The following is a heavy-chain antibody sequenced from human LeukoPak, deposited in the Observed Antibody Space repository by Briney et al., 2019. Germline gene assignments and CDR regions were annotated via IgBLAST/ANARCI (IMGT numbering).Heavy chain of an antibody. CDR1: GGSFSGYY. J-gene: IGHJ4*02. V-gene: IGHV4-34*01. D-gene: IGHD3-3*01. CDR3: ARDYPYDFWSGYYKGYFDY. CDR2: INHSGST. Sequence: SETLSLTCAVYGGSFSGYYWSWIRQPPGKGLEWIGEINHSGSTNYNPSLKSRVIISVDTSKNQFSLKLSSVTAADTAVYYCARDYPYDFWSGYYKGYFDYWGQGTLVTVSS.